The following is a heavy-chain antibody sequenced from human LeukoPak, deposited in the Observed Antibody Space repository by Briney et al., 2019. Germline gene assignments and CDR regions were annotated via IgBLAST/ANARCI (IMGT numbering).Heavy chain of an antibody. CDR3: AKGGSYRSQPYFDY. J-gene: IGHJ4*02. CDR1: GFTFSSYG. CDR2: ISYDGSNK. Sequence: PGRSLRLSCAASGFTFSSYGMHWVRQAPGKGLEWVAVISYDGSNKYYADSVKGRFTISRDNSKNTVYLQMNSLRAEDTAVYYCAKGGSYRSQPYFDYWGQGTPVTVSS. V-gene: IGHV3-30*18. D-gene: IGHD3-16*02.